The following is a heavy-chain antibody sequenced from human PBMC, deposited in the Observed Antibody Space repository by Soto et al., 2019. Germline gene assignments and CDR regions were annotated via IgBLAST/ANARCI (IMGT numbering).Heavy chain of an antibody. CDR3: ARYYSSGSRNWFDP. CDR2: IYYSGST. D-gene: IGHD6-19*01. V-gene: IGHV4-39*01. Sequence: SETLSLTCSVSGGSINSSSYFWGWVRQPPGKGLEGIGSIYYSGSTYYNPSLRSRVTISVDTTKNQFNRKLSYETAADSAVFYCARYYSSGSRNWFDPWGQGTLVTVSS. J-gene: IGHJ5*02. CDR1: GGSINSSSYF.